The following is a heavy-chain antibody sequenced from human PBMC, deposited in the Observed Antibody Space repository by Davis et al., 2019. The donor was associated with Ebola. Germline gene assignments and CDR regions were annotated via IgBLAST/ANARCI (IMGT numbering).Heavy chain of an antibody. V-gene: IGHV3-7*01. CDR1: GFTFSSYW. CDR2: IKQDGSEK. Sequence: GESLKISCAASGFTFSSYWMSWVRQAPGKGLEWVAIIKQDGSEKYYVDSVKGRFTISRDNAKNSLYLQMNSLRAEDTAVYYCAREDIVVVPAALYYYYYGMDVWGKGTTVTVSS. J-gene: IGHJ6*04. CDR3: AREDIVVVPAALYYYYYGMDV. D-gene: IGHD2-2*01.